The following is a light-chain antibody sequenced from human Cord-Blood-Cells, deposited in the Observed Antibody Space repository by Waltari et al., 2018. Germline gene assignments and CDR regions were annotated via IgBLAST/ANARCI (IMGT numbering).Light chain of an antibody. J-gene: IGLJ3*02. Sequence: QSAMHQPASVSGSPGHSITIRCPGTSRDVGSYDLVASYQPHPGKAPKLVIYEGSKRPSGVSNRFSGSKSGNTASLTISGLQAGDEADYYCCSYAGSSTLVFGGGTKLTVL. CDR1: SRDVGSYDL. CDR2: EGS. CDR3: CSYAGSSTLV. V-gene: IGLV2-23*01.